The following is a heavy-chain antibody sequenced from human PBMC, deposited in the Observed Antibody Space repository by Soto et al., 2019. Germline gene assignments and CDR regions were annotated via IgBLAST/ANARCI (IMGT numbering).Heavy chain of an antibody. CDR1: GDSMATGGHY. J-gene: IGHJ4*02. CDR2: VYYSGAT. V-gene: IGHV4-31*03. Sequence: SETLSLTCTVSGDSMATGGHYYNWIRQVPGKGLEWIGYVYYSGATHYTPSLRARATISRDTSKNQFSLRLISVTAADTALYYCARDEDLQPTVWGFWGQGIQVTSPQ. CDR3: ARDEDLQPTVWGF. D-gene: IGHD3-16*01.